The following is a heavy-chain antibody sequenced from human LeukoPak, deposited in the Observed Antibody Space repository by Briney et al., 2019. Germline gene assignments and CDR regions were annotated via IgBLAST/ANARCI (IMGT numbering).Heavy chain of an antibody. Sequence: SETLSLTCSVSGGSITTNRWSWIRQPPGRGLEWIGYIHHSGGTDYNPSLKSRLTISIDTSKSQFSLKLTSVTAADTAVYYCAPDWRFCGDEGRVGTWGQGTLITVSS. CDR2: IHHSGGT. V-gene: IGHV4-59*01. J-gene: IGHJ4*02. CDR1: GGSITTNR. CDR3: APDWRFCGDEGRVGT. D-gene: IGHD2-21*01.